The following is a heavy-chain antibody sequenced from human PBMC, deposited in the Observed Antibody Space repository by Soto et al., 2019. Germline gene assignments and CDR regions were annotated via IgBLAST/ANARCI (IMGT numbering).Heavy chain of an antibody. J-gene: IGHJ4*02. CDR3: VKDLGVVVAATPHFDY. V-gene: IGHV3-64D*06. Sequence: GGSLRLSCSASGFTFYNYAMHWVRQAPGKGLEYVSAISSDGGSTYNADSVKGRFTISRDNSKNTMFLQMSSLRAEDTAVYYCVKDLGVVVAATPHFDYWGQGTLVTVSS. CDR1: GFTFYNYA. CDR2: ISSDGGST. D-gene: IGHD2-15*01.